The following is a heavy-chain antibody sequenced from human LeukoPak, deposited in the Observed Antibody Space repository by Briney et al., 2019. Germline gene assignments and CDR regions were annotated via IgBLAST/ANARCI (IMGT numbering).Heavy chain of an antibody. V-gene: IGHV1-2*02. CDR1: GYTFTGYY. CDR3: KSRYFSETAYYFDY. J-gene: IGHJ4*02. CDR2: INPKTGDA. D-gene: IGHD3-9*01. Sequence: GASVKVSCKASGYTFTGYYMHWVRLAPGQGLEWMGWINPKTGDAVYSQRFQGRITLTRDTSISTAYMGLSRLRSDDTAIYYCKSRYFSETAYYFDYWGQGTLVTVSS.